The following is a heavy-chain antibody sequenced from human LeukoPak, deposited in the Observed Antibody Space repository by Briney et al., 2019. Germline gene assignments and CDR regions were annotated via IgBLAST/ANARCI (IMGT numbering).Heavy chain of an antibody. J-gene: IGHJ3*02. CDR3: GRVGGRSKAAKGDAFDI. CDR1: GFTFSSYS. Sequence: GGSLRLSCAASGFTFSSYSMNWVRQAPGKGPEWVSSISSSSSYIYYADSVKGRFTISRDNAKNSLYLQMNSLRAEDTAVYYCGRVGGRSKAAKGDAFDIWGQGTMVVVSS. V-gene: IGHV3-21*01. D-gene: IGHD6-6*01. CDR2: ISSSSSYI.